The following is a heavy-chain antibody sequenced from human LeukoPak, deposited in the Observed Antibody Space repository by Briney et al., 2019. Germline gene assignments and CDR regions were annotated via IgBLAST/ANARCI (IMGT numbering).Heavy chain of an antibody. CDR2: IKQDGSEK. J-gene: IGHJ4*01. Sequence: GGSLRLSCAASGFTFSDYWMSWVRQVPGKGLEWVANIKQDGSEKYYVDSVKGRFTISRDNAKNSLYLQMNSLRGEDTAVYYCANSKLGELDYWGQGTLVTVSS. CDR1: GFTFSDYW. V-gene: IGHV3-7*01. D-gene: IGHD7-27*01. CDR3: ANSKLGELDY.